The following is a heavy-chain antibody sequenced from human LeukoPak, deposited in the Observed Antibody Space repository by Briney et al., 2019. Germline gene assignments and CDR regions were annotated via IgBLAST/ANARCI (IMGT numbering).Heavy chain of an antibody. CDR3: ARAPSQRLTTSYYYMDV. D-gene: IGHD4-17*01. CDR1: GGSFSGYY. V-gene: IGHV4-34*01. CDR2: INHSGST. J-gene: IGHJ6*03. Sequence: KPSETLSLTCAVYGGSFSGYYWSWIRQPPGKGLEWIGEINHSGSTNYNPSLKSRVTISVDTSKNQFSLKLSSVTAADTAVYYCARAPSQRLTTSYYYMDVWGKGTTVTVSS.